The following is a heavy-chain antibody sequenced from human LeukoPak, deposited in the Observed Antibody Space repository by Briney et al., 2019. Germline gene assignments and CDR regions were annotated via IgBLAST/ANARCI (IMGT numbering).Heavy chain of an antibody. V-gene: IGHV1-18*01. CDR3: ARDPPHLCSSTSCFGDY. Sequence: ASVKVSCKSSGYTFTNYGISWVRQAPGQGLEWMGWISAYNGNTNYAQKIQGRVTMTTDTSTNTAYMELRSLRSDDTAVYYCARDPPHLCSSTSCFGDYWGQGTLVTVSS. CDR2: ISAYNGNT. J-gene: IGHJ4*02. D-gene: IGHD2-2*01. CDR1: GYTFTNYG.